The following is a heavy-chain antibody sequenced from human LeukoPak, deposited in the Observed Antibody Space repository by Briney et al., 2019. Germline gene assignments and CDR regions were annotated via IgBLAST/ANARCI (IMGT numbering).Heavy chain of an antibody. CDR1: GFTFSSYA. CDR2: ISYDGSNK. D-gene: IGHD3-10*01. V-gene: IGHV3-30-3*01. J-gene: IGHJ4*02. Sequence: PGGSLRLSCAASGFTFSSYAMHWVRQAPGKGLEWVAVISYDGSNKYYADSVKGRFTISRDNSKNTLYLQMNSLRAEDTAVYYCARDWWGLEWFGELRVDYWGQGTLVTVSS. CDR3: ARDWWGLEWFGELRVDY.